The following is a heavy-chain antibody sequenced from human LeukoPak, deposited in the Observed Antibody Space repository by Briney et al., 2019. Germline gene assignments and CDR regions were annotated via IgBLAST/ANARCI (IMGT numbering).Heavy chain of an antibody. CDR3: AKVRDLSYYDSSGYPFDY. D-gene: IGHD3-22*01. J-gene: IGHJ4*02. CDR1: GFTFSSYA. Sequence: GGSLRLSXAASGFTFSSYAMSWVRQAPGKGLEWVSAISGSGGSTYYADSVKGRFTISRDNSKNTLYLQMNSLRAEDTAVYYCAKVRDLSYYDSSGYPFDYWGQGTLVTVSS. CDR2: ISGSGGST. V-gene: IGHV3-23*01.